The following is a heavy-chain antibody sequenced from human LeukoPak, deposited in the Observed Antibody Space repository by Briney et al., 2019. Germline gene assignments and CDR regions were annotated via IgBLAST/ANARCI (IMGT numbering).Heavy chain of an antibody. V-gene: IGHV3-23*01. Sequence: PGGSLRLSCAASGFTFSSHAMSRVRQAPGKGLEWVSAISGSGGSTYYADSVKGRFTISRDNSKNTLYLQMNSLRAEDTAVYYCARFDYGDYEGYFDYWGQGTLVTVST. J-gene: IGHJ4*02. CDR3: ARFDYGDYEGYFDY. CDR2: ISGSGGST. CDR1: GFTFSSHA. D-gene: IGHD4-17*01.